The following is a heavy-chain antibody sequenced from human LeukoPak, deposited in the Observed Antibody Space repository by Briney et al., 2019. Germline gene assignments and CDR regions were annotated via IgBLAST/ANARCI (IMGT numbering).Heavy chain of an antibody. D-gene: IGHD2-2*02. Sequence: GGSLRLSCAASGFTFSNYAMSWVRQAPGKGLEWVSSFSGISGSTYYADSVKGRFTISRDNSKNTLYLQMNSLRAEDTAVYYCAKDVGYCSSTTCYKPFDYWGQGTLVTVPS. J-gene: IGHJ4*02. CDR1: GFTFSNYA. CDR3: AKDVGYCSSTTCYKPFDY. CDR2: FSGISGST. V-gene: IGHV3-23*01.